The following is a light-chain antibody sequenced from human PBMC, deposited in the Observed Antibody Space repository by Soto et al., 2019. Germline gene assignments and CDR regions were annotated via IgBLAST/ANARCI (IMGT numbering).Light chain of an antibody. V-gene: IGKV3-20*01. CDR3: QQYGSSPPNT. Sequence: EIVLTQSPGTLSLSPGERATLSCRASQSVSSSYLAWYQQKPGQAPRLLIYGASSRATGIPDRFSGSGSGKDFTITISRLEPEDFAVYYWQQYGSSPPNTVGGATKVDI. CDR1: QSVSSSY. J-gene: IGKJ4*01. CDR2: GAS.